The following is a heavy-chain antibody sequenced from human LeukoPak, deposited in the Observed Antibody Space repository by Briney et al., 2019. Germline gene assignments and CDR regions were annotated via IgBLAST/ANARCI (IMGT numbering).Heavy chain of an antibody. J-gene: IGHJ4*02. V-gene: IGHV3-30*03. CDR2: ISYDGSNK. Sequence: GGSLRLSCAASGFTFSSYGMHWVRQAPGKGLEWVAVISYDGSNKYYADSVKGRFTISRDNSKNTLYLQMNSLRAEDTAVYYCAIDWVDLLTVYRAIDYWGQGTLVTVSS. D-gene: IGHD3-9*01. CDR3: AIDWVDLLTVYRAIDY. CDR1: GFTFSSYG.